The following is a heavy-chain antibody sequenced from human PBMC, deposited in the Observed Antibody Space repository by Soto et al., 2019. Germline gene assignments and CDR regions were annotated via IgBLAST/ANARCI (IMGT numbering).Heavy chain of an antibody. J-gene: IGHJ4*02. V-gene: IGHV4-34*01. CDR2: INHSGST. CDR3: ARGPLYCSSTSCYFDYFDY. CDR1: GGSFSGYY. D-gene: IGHD2-2*01. Sequence: PSETLSLTCAVYGGSFSGYYWSWIRQPPGKGLEWIGEINHSGSTNYNPSLKSRVTISVDTSKNQFSLKLSSVTAADTAVYYCARGPLYCSSTSCYFDYFDYWGQGTLVTVSS.